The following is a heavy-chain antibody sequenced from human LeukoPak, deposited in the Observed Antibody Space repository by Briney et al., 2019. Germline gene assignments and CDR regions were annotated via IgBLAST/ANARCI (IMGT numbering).Heavy chain of an antibody. CDR1: GFTFSDYY. D-gene: IGHD3-10*01. CDR2: ISSSGSTI. Sequence: PGGSLRLSCAASGFTFSDYYMSWIRQAPGKGLEWVSYISSSGSTIYYADSVKGRFTISRDNAKNSLYLQMNSLRAEDTAVYYCASGRYYGSGSFYYYYGMDVWGQGTTVTVSS. V-gene: IGHV3-11*01. J-gene: IGHJ6*02. CDR3: ASGRYYGSGSFYYYYGMDV.